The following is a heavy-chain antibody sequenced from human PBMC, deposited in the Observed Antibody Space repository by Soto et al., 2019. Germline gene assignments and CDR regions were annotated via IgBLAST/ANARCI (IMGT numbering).Heavy chain of an antibody. CDR3: ARVYYDFWSGYTNWFDP. CDR1: GFTFSSYG. V-gene: IGHV3-33*01. CDR2: IWYDGSNK. D-gene: IGHD3-3*01. J-gene: IGHJ5*02. Sequence: GGSLRLSCAASGFTFSSYGMHWVRQAPGKGLEWVAVIWYDGSNKYYADSVKGRFTISRDNSKNTLYLQMNSLRAEDTAVYYCARVYYDFWSGYTNWFDPWGQGTLVTVSS.